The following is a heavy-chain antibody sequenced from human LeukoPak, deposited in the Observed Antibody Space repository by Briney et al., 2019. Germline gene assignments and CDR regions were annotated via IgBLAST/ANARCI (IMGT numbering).Heavy chain of an antibody. CDR2: IYFSGST. J-gene: IGHJ1*01. V-gene: IGHV4-59*01. D-gene: IGHD3-16*01. Sequence: SETLSLTCIVSGDSISSYYWSWIRQPPRKGLEWIGDIYFSGSTNYNPSLKSRVTISVDPSKNQFSLKLTSVTAADTAVYFCARSLYTSYKYFHHWGQGTLVTGSS. CDR3: ARSLYTSYKYFHH. CDR1: GDSISSYY.